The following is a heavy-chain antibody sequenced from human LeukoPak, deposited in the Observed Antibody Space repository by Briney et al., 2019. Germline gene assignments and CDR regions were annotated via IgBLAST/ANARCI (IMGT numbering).Heavy chain of an antibody. D-gene: IGHD3-9*01. CDR2: INPNSGGT. CDR3: ARGDRGKVLRYFDWLGIEDDAFDI. J-gene: IGHJ3*02. V-gene: IGHV1-2*02. CDR1: GYTFTGYY. Sequence: ASVKVSFKASGYTFTGYYMHWVRQAPGQGLEWMGWINPNSGGTNYAQKFQGRVTMTRDTSISTAYMELSRLRSDDTAVYYCARGDRGKVLRYFDWLGIEDDAFDIWGQGTMVTVSS.